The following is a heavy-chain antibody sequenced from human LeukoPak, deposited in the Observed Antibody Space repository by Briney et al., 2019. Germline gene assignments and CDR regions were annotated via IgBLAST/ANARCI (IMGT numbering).Heavy chain of an antibody. CDR1: GFIFSNYW. CDR3: ARDKWFGETDY. V-gene: IGHV3-7*01. CDR2: IKEDGSEK. D-gene: IGHD3-10*01. J-gene: IGHJ4*02. Sequence: GGSLRLSCAASGFIFSNYWMTWVRQAPGKGLEWVANIKEDGSEKYYVDSVKGRFTISRDNAKNSLYLQMNSLRAEDTAVYYCARDKWFGETDYWGQGTLVTVSS.